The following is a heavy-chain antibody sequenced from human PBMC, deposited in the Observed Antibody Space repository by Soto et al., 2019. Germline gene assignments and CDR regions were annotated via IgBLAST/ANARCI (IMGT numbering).Heavy chain of an antibody. J-gene: IGHJ4*02. CDR2: IYYSGST. Sequence: PSETLSLTCTVSGGSISSGDYYWSWIRQPPGRGLEWIGYIYYSGSTYYNPSLKSRVTISVDTSKNQFSLKLSSVTAADTAVYYCARDRLLHYFDYWGQGTLVTVSS. D-gene: IGHD2-15*01. V-gene: IGHV4-30-4*01. CDR3: ARDRLLHYFDY. CDR1: GGSISSGDYY.